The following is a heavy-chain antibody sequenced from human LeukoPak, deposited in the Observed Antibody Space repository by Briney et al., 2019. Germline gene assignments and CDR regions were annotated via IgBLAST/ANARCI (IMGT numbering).Heavy chain of an antibody. J-gene: IGHJ6*02. V-gene: IGHV1-2*02. CDR1: GYTFTRYY. D-gene: IGHD2-15*01. Sequence: GASVKVSCKASGYTFTRYYMHWVRQAPGQGLEWMGWIKPNSGGTNYAQKFQGRVTMTRDTSISTAYMELSRLRSDDTAVYYCARGDIVAVVAATNYGMDVWGQGTTVTVSS. CDR3: ARGDIVAVVAATNYGMDV. CDR2: IKPNSGGT.